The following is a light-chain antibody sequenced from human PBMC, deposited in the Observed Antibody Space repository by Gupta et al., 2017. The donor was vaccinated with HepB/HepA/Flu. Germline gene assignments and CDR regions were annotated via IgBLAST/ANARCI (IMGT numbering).Light chain of an antibody. Sequence: QSALTQPASVSGSPGQSIPISCTGTNSDVGGYNYVSWYQQNPGKAPKLMIYDVSNRPSGVSNRFSGSKSGNTASLTISGLQAEDEADYYCSSYTSGTTYVFGTGTKVTVL. J-gene: IGLJ1*01. V-gene: IGLV2-14*01. CDR1: NSDVGGYNY. CDR2: DVS. CDR3: SSYTSGTTYV.